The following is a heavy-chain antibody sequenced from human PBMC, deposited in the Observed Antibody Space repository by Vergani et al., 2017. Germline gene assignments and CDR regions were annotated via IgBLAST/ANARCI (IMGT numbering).Heavy chain of an antibody. J-gene: IGHJ5*02. D-gene: IGHD2-2*01. CDR1: GGTFSSYA. Sequence: QVQLVQSGAEVKKPGSSVKVSCKASGGTFSSYAISWVRQAPGQGLEWMGGIIPIFGTANYAQKFQGRVTITADESTSTAYMELSSLRSEDTAVYYCARDREEVPAAMPYNWFDPWGQGTLVTVSS. CDR3: ARDREEVPAAMPYNWFDP. CDR2: IIPIFGTA. V-gene: IGHV1-69*01.